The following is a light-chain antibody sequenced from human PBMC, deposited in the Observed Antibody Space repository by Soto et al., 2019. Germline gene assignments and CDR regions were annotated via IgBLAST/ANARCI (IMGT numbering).Light chain of an antibody. CDR1: QSITKF. Sequence: EIVLTQSPATLSLSPGDGATLSCRASQSITKFLAWYQQRTGQPHRLVIYEASERASDVPARFSGSGSGTDFTLTLSRLETEDCASYYCPQRLTGPRTFGQGTRVEI. CDR2: EAS. CDR3: PQRLTGPRT. V-gene: IGKV3-11*01. J-gene: IGKJ1*01.